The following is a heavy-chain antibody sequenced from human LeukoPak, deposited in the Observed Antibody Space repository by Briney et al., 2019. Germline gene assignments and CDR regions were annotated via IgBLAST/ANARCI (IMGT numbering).Heavy chain of an antibody. Sequence: GGSLRLSCAASGFTFSSYAMSWVRQAPGKGLEWVAVISYDGSNKYYADSVKGRFTISRDNSKNTLYLQMNSLRAEDTAVYYCAKDLSRDSSGLYFDYWGQGTLVTVSS. J-gene: IGHJ4*02. D-gene: IGHD6-19*01. CDR3: AKDLSRDSSGLYFDY. CDR1: GFTFSSYA. V-gene: IGHV3-30*18. CDR2: ISYDGSNK.